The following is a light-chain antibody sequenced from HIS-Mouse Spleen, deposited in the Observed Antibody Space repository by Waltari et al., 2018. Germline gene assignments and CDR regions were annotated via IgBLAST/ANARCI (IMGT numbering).Light chain of an antibody. CDR3: SSYTSSSTV. J-gene: IGLJ1*01. CDR2: EVS. CDR1: SSDVGSYNR. V-gene: IGLV2-18*02. Sequence: PGQSVTISCTGTSSDVGSYNRVSWYQQPPGTAPKLMIYEVSNRPSGVPDRFSGSKAGNTASLTISGLQAEDEADYYCSSYTSSSTVFGTGTKVTVL.